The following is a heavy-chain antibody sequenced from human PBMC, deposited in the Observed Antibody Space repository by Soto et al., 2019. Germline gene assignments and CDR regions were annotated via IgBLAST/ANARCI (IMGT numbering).Heavy chain of an antibody. D-gene: IGHD2-21*02. V-gene: IGHV4-39*02. Sequence: PSETLSLTCAVSGGSISGSYYYWGWLRQSPGRGPEWIGSVFYTGFTSYNPSLESRVSVSVDTSKNQFSLKVSAVTAADTAVYYCAREIVTAGGNNYFDPWGPGTLVTVSS. CDR2: VFYTGFT. J-gene: IGHJ5*02. CDR3: AREIVTAGGNNYFDP. CDR1: GGSISGSYYY.